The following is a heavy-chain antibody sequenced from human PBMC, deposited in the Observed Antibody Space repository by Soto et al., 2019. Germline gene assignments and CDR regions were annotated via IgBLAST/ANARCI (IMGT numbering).Heavy chain of an antibody. CDR1: GFTFDDYA. CDR2: LSWNSGSI. Sequence: PGGSLRLSCAASGFTFDDYAMHWVRQAPGKGLEWVSGLSWNSGSIGYADSVKGRFTISRDNAKNSLYLQMNSLRAEDTALYYCAKGSVLRFLEWLLLDAFDIWGQGTMVTVSS. J-gene: IGHJ3*02. V-gene: IGHV3-9*01. D-gene: IGHD3-3*01. CDR3: AKGSVLRFLEWLLLDAFDI.